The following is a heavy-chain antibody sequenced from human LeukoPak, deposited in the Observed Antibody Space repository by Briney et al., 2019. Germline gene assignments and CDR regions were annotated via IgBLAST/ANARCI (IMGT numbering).Heavy chain of an antibody. CDR3: AREYSSSSPHTDAFDI. CDR2: ISSSGSTI. V-gene: IGHV3-11*01. CDR1: GFTFSDYY. J-gene: IGHJ3*02. Sequence: GGSLRLSCAASGFTFSDYYMSWLRQAPGKGLEWVSYISSSGSTIYYADSVKGRFTISRDNAKNSLYLQMNSLRAEDTAVYYCAREYSSSSPHTDAFDIWGQRTMVTVSS. D-gene: IGHD6-6*01.